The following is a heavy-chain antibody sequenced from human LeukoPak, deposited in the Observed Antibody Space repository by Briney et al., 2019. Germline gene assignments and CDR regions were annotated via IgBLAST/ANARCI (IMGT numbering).Heavy chain of an antibody. Sequence: PSETLSLTCTVSGGSISSYYWSWIRQPPGKGLEWIGYIYYSGSTNYNPSLKSRVTISVDTSKNQFSLKLSSVTAADTAVYYCARVGDFWSGYYTKTVYYFDYWGQGTLVTVSS. CDR3: ARVGDFWSGYYTKTVYYFDY. V-gene: IGHV4-59*01. CDR1: GGSISSYY. J-gene: IGHJ4*02. CDR2: IYYSGST. D-gene: IGHD3-3*01.